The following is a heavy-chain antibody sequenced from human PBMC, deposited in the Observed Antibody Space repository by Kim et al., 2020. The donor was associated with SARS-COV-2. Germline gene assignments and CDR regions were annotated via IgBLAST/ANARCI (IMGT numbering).Heavy chain of an antibody. J-gene: IGHJ4*02. CDR2: IIPILGIA. Sequence: SVKVSCKASGGTFSSYAISWVRQAPGQGLEWMGRIIPILGIANYAQKFQGRVTITADKSTSTAYMELSSLRSEDTAVYYCARERPHYYDSSGYYYEARIIDYWGQGELVTVSS. V-gene: IGHV1-69*04. CDR1: GGTFSSYA. D-gene: IGHD3-22*01. CDR3: ARERPHYYDSSGYYYEARIIDY.